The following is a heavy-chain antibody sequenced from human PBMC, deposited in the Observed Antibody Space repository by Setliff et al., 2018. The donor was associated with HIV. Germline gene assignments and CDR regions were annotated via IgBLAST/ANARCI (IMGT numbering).Heavy chain of an antibody. Sequence: PSETLSLTCTVSGDSISSGTYYWSWIRQPAGKGLEWIGRIYSSGSTNYNPSLESRVTISVDTSKNQFSLKLNSVTAADTAVYYGARDPPGYGDSKDYWGQGKLVTVSS. V-gene: IGHV4-61*02. CDR2: IYSSGST. J-gene: IGHJ4*02. D-gene: IGHD4-17*01. CDR1: GDSISSGTYY. CDR3: ARDPPGYGDSKDY.